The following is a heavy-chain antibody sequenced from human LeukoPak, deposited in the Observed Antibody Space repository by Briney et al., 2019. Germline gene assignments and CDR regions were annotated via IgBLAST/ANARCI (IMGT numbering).Heavy chain of an antibody. CDR1: GFTFSSYG. V-gene: IGHV3-30*18. CDR3: AKDRAPSHEAHAFDI. J-gene: IGHJ3*02. CDR2: ISYDGSNK. Sequence: GRSLRLSCAASGFTFSSYGMHWVRQAPGKGLEWVAVISYDGSNKYYADSVKGRFTISRDNSKNTLYLQMNSLRAEDTAVYYCAKDRAPSHEAHAFDIWGQGTMVTVSS.